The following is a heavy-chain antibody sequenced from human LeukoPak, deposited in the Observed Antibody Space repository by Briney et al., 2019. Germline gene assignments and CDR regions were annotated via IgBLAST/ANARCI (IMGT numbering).Heavy chain of an antibody. CDR3: ARDSSTSPYYYYYYGMDV. CDR1: GFTFSSYC. CDR2: INSDGSST. D-gene: IGHD2-2*01. Sequence: GGSLRLSCAASGFTFSSYCMHWVRQAPGKGLVWVSRINSDGSSTSYADSVKGRFTISRDNAKNTLYLQMNSLRAEDTAVYYCARDSSTSPYYYYYYGMDVWGQGTTVTVSS. J-gene: IGHJ6*02. V-gene: IGHV3-74*01.